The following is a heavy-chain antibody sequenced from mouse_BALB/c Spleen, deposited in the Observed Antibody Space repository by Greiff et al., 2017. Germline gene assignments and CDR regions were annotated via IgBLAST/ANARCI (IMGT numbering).Heavy chain of an antibody. Sequence: QFQLQQSGAELARPGASVKLSCKASGYTFTSYWMQWVKQRPGQGLEWIGAIYPGDGDTRYTQKFKGKATLTADKSSSTAYMQLSSLASEDSAVYYCALNWDGYWYFDVWGAGTTVTVSS. V-gene: IGHV1-87*01. D-gene: IGHD4-1*02. J-gene: IGHJ1*01. CDR3: ALNWDGYWYFDV. CDR2: IYPGDGDT. CDR1: GYTFTSYW.